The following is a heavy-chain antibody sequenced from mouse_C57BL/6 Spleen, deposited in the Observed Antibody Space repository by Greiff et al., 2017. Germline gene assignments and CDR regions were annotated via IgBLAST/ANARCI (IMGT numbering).Heavy chain of an antibody. J-gene: IGHJ1*03. CDR1: GFTFSSYT. CDR2: ISGGGGNT. D-gene: IGHD1-1*01. V-gene: IGHV5-9*01. CDR3: ARRNYGSSWYFDV. Sequence: EVKLMESGGGLVKPGGSLKLSCAASGFTFSSYTMSWVRQTPEKRLEWVATISGGGGNTYYPDSVKGRFTISRDNAKNTLYLQMSSLRSEDTALYYGARRNYGSSWYFDVWGTGTTVTVSS.